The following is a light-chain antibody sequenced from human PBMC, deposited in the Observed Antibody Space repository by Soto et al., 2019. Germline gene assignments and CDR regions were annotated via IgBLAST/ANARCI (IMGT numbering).Light chain of an antibody. CDR1: QSVSSD. CDR3: QQYYNWPRT. J-gene: IGKJ1*01. Sequence: EIVLTQSPATLAVSPGERATLSCRASQSVSSDLVWYQQKPGQAPRLLIYAASARATDIPARFSGSGSGTEFTLTISRLQSEDFAVYYCQQYYNWPRTFGQGTKVEI. V-gene: IGKV3-15*01. CDR2: AAS.